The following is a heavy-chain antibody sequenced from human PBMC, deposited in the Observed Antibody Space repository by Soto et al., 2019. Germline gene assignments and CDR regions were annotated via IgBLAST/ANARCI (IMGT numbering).Heavy chain of an antibody. V-gene: IGHV4-59*08. CDR2: IYYSGST. CDR1: GGSISSYY. Sequence: QVPLQESGPGLVKPSETLSLTCTVSGGSISSYYWSWIRQPPGKGLEWIGYIYYSGSTNYNPSLKSRVTISVDTSKNQFSLKLSSVTAADTAVYYCARHVPYCSDTSHCAYGMDVWGQGTTVTVSS. CDR3: ARHVPYCSDTSHCAYGMDV. J-gene: IGHJ6*02. D-gene: IGHD2-2*01.